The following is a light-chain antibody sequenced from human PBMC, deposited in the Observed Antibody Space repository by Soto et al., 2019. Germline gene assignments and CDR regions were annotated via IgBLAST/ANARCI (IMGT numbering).Light chain of an antibody. CDR2: EVS. Sequence: QSALTQPASVSGSPGQSITISCTGTSSDVGGYDYVSWYQLYPGKAPKLIIFEVSNRPSGVSYRFSGSKSGNTASLTLSGLKAEDEADYFSSSYSISTASLFGTGTELTVL. CDR3: SSYSISTASL. J-gene: IGLJ1*01. CDR1: SSDVGGYDY. V-gene: IGLV2-14*01.